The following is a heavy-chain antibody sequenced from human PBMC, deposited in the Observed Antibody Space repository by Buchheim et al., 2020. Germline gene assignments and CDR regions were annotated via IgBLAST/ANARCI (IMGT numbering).Heavy chain of an antibody. CDR1: SGSFSGYY. J-gene: IGHJ2*01. CDR3: ARLTDYGDSYWYFDL. CDR2: FTRSGST. Sequence: QVQLQQWGAGLLKPSETLSLTCTVYSGSFSGYYWSWIRQPPEKGLEWIGEFTRSGSTNYNPSLTSRVTMSLDTSKNQFSLKLTSVTAADTAVYYCARLTDYGDSYWYFDLWGRGSL. V-gene: IGHV4-34*01. D-gene: IGHD4-17*01.